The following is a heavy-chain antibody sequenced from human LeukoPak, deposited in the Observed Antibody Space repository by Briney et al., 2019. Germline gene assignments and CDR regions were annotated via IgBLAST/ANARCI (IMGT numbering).Heavy chain of an antibody. CDR1: GGSISSSSYY. CDR2: IYYSGST. CDR3: ARVPHTYYYDSSGPYFDY. J-gene: IGHJ4*02. D-gene: IGHD3-22*01. V-gene: IGHV4-39*07. Sequence: PSETLSLTCTVSGGSISSSSYYWGWIRQPPGKGLEWIGSIYYSGSTYYNPSLKSRVTISVDTSKNQFSLKLSSVTAADTAVYYCARVPHTYYYDSSGPYFDYWGQGTLVTVSS.